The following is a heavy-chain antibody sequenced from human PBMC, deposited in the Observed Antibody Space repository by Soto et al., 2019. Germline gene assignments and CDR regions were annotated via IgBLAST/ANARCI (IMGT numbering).Heavy chain of an antibody. J-gene: IGHJ6*02. CDR1: GGTFSSYA. D-gene: IGHD4-17*01. CDR2: LIPIFGTA. V-gene: IGHV1-69*06. Sequence: QVQLVQSGAEVKKPGSSVKVSCKASGGTFSSYAISWVRQAPGQGLEWMGGLIPIFGTANYAQKFQGRVTITADKSTSTAYMELSSLRSEYTAVYYCAFYGDYPFYYGMDVWGQGTTVTVSS. CDR3: AFYGDYPFYYGMDV.